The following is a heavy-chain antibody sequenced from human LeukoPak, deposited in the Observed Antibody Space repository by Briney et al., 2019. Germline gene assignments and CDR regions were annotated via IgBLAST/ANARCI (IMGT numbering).Heavy chain of an antibody. Sequence: PGGSLRLSCATSGFTFTDYYMSWIRQAPGKGLEWVSYISVSGTTMYYADSVKGRFTLSRDNAKNSLYPQMNSLRAEDTAVYYCARVGRLQYGDYVAFDYWGQGTLVTVSS. J-gene: IGHJ4*02. D-gene: IGHD4-17*01. CDR2: ISVSGTTM. CDR1: GFTFTDYY. V-gene: IGHV3-11*01. CDR3: ARVGRLQYGDYVAFDY.